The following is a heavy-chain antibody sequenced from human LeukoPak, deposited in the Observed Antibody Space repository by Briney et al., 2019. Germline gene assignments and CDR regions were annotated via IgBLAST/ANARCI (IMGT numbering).Heavy chain of an antibody. CDR2: ISYDGSNK. CDR1: GFTFSSYG. Sequence: PGRSLRLSCAASGFTFSSYGMHWVRQAPGKGLEWVAVISYDGSNKYYADSVKGRFTISRDNSKNTLYLQMNSLRAEDTAVYYCAKGDFGTSCFLDYWGQGTLVTVSS. D-gene: IGHD2-2*01. CDR3: AKGDFGTSCFLDY. J-gene: IGHJ4*02. V-gene: IGHV3-30*18.